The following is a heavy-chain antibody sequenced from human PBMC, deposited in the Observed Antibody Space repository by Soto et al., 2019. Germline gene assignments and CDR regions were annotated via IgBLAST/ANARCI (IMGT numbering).Heavy chain of an antibody. CDR1: GFTFSSYW. D-gene: IGHD3-10*01. J-gene: IGHJ3*02. V-gene: IGHV3-74*01. CDR3: ARAPYYDAFDI. Sequence: PGGSLRLSCAASGFTFSSYWMHWVRQAPGKGLVWVSRINSDGSSTSYADSVKGRFTISRDNAKNTLYLQMNSLRAEDTAVYYCARAPYYDAFDIWGQGTMVTVSS. CDR2: INSDGSST.